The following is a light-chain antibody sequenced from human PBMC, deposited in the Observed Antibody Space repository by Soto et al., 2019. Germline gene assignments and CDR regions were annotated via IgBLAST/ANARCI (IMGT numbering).Light chain of an antibody. CDR2: GAS. V-gene: IGKV3-15*01. CDR1: QTVNSN. J-gene: IGKJ1*01. CDR3: QQYHNWPPWT. Sequence: EIVMTHSQATLSISPCERATLSCRASQTVNSNLAWYQQKPGQAPRLLIFGASTRATGIPARFSGSGSGTDFTLTITSLQSEDFAVYYCQQYHNWPPWTFGQGTKVDI.